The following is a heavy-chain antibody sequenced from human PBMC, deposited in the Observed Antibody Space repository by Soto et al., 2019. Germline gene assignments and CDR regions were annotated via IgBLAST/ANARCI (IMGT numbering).Heavy chain of an antibody. CDR3: ARGAQLGGDDY. J-gene: IGHJ4*02. CDR1: GGSISSGDYY. V-gene: IGHV4-30-4*01. D-gene: IGHD3-16*01. Sequence: KPSETLSLTCTVSGGSISSGDYYWSWIRQPPGKGLEWIGYIYYSGSTYYNPSLKSRVTISVDTSKNQFSLKLSSVTAADTAVYYCARGAQLGGDDYWGQGTLVTVSS. CDR2: IYYSGST.